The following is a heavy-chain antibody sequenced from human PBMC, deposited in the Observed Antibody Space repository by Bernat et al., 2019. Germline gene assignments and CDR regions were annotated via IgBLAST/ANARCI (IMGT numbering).Heavy chain of an antibody. Sequence: EVQLVESGGGLVKPGGSLRLSCAASGFTFSSYSMNWVRQAPGKGLEWVSSISSSSSYIYYADSVEGRFTISRDNAKNSLYLQMNSLRAEDTAVYYCARAGASDYDSSGYYYPDAFDIWGQGTMVTVSS. CDR1: GFTFSSYS. J-gene: IGHJ3*02. CDR2: ISSSSSYI. D-gene: IGHD3-22*01. CDR3: ARAGASDYDSSGYYYPDAFDI. V-gene: IGHV3-21*01.